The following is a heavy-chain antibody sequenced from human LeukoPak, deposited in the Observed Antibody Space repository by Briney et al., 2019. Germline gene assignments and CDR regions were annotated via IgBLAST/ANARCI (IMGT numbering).Heavy chain of an antibody. CDR2: ISGSGGST. CDR3: AKSPLNVVTGYFDY. J-gene: IGHJ4*02. V-gene: IGHV3-23*01. Sequence: GGSLRLSCTASRFTFGDYAMSWVRQAPGKGLEWVSAISGSGGSTYYADSVKGRFTISRDNSKNTLYLQMNSLRAEDTAVYYCAKSPLNVVTGYFDYWGQGTLVTVSS. D-gene: IGHD2-2*01. CDR1: RFTFGDYA.